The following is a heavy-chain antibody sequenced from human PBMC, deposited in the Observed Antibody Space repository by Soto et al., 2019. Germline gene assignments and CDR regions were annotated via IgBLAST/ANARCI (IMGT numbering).Heavy chain of an antibody. CDR1: GGSYRNYY. CDR3: KRAERFPRSWFDP. CDR2: VNHSGEA. Sequence: SETLSLAWGVYGGSYRNYYWIWVRQAPGKGLEWIGDVNHSGEATSNPSLQSRLTISLDTSNNPYSLKMTSVTAAATAMYFCKRAERFPRSWFDPWGQGTQVTVSS. V-gene: IGHV4-34*01. J-gene: IGHJ5*02. D-gene: IGHD3-10*01.